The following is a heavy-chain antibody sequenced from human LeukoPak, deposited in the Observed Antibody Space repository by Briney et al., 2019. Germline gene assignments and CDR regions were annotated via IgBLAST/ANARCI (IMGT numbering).Heavy chain of an antibody. CDR1: GFTFSSYS. V-gene: IGHV3-48*04. D-gene: IGHD6-13*01. Sequence: GGSLRLSCAASGFTFSSYSMNWVRQAPGKGLEWVSYISSSSTIYYAGSVKGRFTISRDNAKNSLYLQMNSLRAEDTAVYYCARVPRGIAPYAFDIWGQGTMVTVSS. CDR2: ISSSSTI. J-gene: IGHJ3*02. CDR3: ARVPRGIAPYAFDI.